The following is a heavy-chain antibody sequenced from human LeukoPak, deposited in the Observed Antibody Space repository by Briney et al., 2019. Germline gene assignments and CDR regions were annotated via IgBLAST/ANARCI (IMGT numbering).Heavy chain of an antibody. D-gene: IGHD6-13*01. CDR2: ISASGP. J-gene: IGHJ4*02. V-gene: IGHV3-23*01. CDR1: GFTFSRLA. CDR3: ARKIAAAGHFDY. Sequence: PGGSLRLSCAASGFTFSRLAMTWVRQAPGKGLEWVSTISASGPYYADAVRGRFTISRDNSRNTLSLQMDSLRAEDTAVYYCARKIAAAGHFDYWGQGTLVTVSS.